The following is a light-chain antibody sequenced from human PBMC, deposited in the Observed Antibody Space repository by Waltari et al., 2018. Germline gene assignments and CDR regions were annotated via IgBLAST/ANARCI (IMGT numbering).Light chain of an antibody. CDR1: KLGDKY. CDR2: QDN. V-gene: IGLV3-1*01. Sequence: SYDLTQPPSVSVSPGQTASVTCSGDKLGDKYVCWYQQKPGQSPVLVIYQDNKRPSGIPERFSGSNSRNTATLTIIGTQAMDEADYYCQAWDSSTVVFGGGTKLTVL. J-gene: IGLJ2*01. CDR3: QAWDSSTVV.